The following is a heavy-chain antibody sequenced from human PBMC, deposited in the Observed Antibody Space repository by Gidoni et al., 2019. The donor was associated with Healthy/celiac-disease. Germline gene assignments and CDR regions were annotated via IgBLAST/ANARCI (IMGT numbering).Heavy chain of an antibody. D-gene: IGHD5-12*01. J-gene: IGHJ2*01. Sequence: EVQLVESGGGLVKPGGSLRLSCAASGCTFSSYSMNWVRQAPGKGLECVSSISSSSSYIYYADSVKGRFTISRDNAKNSLYLQMNSLRAEDTAVYYCARVNPSYVERLRAWYFDLWGRGTLVTVSS. CDR1: GCTFSSYS. CDR3: ARVNPSYVERLRAWYFDL. V-gene: IGHV3-21*01. CDR2: ISSSSSYI.